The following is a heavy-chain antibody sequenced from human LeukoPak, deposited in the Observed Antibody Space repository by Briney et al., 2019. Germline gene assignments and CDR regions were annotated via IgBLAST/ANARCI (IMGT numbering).Heavy chain of an antibody. V-gene: IGHV4-34*01. J-gene: IGHJ5*02. CDR3: ARAEVDVVVPAAPAIGWFDP. D-gene: IGHD2-2*01. CDR2: INHSGST. CDR1: GGSFSGYY. Sequence: SETLSLTCAVHGGSFSGYYWSWIRQPPGKGLEWIGEINHSGSTNYNPSLKSRVTISVDTSKNQFSLKLSSVTAADTAVYYCARAEVDVVVPAAPAIGWFDPWGQGTLVTVSS.